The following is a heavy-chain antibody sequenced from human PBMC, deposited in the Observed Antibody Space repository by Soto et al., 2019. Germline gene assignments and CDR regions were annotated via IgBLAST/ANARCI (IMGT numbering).Heavy chain of an antibody. CDR3: ARATYSSGWYNWFDP. D-gene: IGHD6-19*01. Sequence: PETLCLTCTVSGGSISSYYWTWIRQPPGKGLEWIGYIYYSGSTNYNPALKSRVTISVDTSKNQFSLKLSSVTAADTAVYYCARATYSSGWYNWFDPWGHGILVTV. V-gene: IGHV4-59*01. J-gene: IGHJ5*02. CDR2: IYYSGST. CDR1: GGSISSYY.